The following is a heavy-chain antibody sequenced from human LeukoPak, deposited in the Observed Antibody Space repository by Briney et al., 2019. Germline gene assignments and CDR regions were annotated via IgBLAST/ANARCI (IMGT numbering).Heavy chain of an antibody. J-gene: IGHJ4*02. V-gene: IGHV1-2*02. CDR3: AGGTPGPYDYVWGSYHYESFDY. CDR2: INPNSGGT. D-gene: IGHD3-16*02. CDR1: GYTFTGYY. Sequence: ASVKVSCKASGYTFTGYYMHWVRQAPGQGLEWMGWINPNSGGTNYAQKFQGRVTMTRDTSISTAYMELSRLRSDDTAVYYCAGGTPGPYDYVWGSYHYESFDYWGQGTLVTVSS.